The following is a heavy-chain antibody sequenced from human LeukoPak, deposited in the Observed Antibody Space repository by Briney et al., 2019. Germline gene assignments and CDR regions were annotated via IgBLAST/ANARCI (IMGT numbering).Heavy chain of an antibody. J-gene: IGHJ4*02. Sequence: GGSLRLSCAVSGFTFSSYTMNWVRQAPGKGLEWVSYISSSSSTIYYADSVKGRFTISRDNSKNTLSLQMNSLRAEDTAMYYCARDFYRAFDYWGQGTLVTVSS. V-gene: IGHV3-48*01. CDR1: GFTFSSYT. CDR3: ARDFYRAFDY. D-gene: IGHD1-14*01. CDR2: ISSSSSTI.